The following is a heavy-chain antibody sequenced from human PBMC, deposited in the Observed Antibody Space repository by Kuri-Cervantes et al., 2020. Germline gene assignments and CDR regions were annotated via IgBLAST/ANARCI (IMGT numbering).Heavy chain of an antibody. CDR1: GDSISRSSYY. V-gene: IGHV4-39*02. J-gene: IGHJ4*02. Sequence: ESLKISCTVSGDSISRSSYYWGWIRQPPGKGLERIGSIYYTGSTSYNPSLKSRVTISVDTSKNQFSLKLSSVTAADTAVYYCARDTYYYDSSGYPSDYWGQGTLVTVSS. D-gene: IGHD3-22*01. CDR3: ARDTYYYDSSGYPSDY. CDR2: IYYTGST.